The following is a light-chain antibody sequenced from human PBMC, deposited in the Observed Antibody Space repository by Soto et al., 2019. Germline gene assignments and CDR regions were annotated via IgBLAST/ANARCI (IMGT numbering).Light chain of an antibody. J-gene: IGLJ1*01. Sequence: QSALTQPPSVSGAPGQRVTISCTGSSSNIGAGYDVHWYQQLPGTAPKLLIYGNNNRPSGVPDRFSGSKSDTSASLAITDLQAEDEADYYCQSYDSSLSAYVFGPGTKVTVL. CDR3: QSYDSSLSAYV. V-gene: IGLV1-40*01. CDR2: GNN. CDR1: SSNIGAGYD.